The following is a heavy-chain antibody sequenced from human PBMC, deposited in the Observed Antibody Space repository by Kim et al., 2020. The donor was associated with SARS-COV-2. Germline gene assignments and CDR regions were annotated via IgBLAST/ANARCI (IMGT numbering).Heavy chain of an antibody. CDR3: ARAIVGATSPFDY. CDR2: IYHSGST. V-gene: IGHV4-38-2*02. CDR1: GYSISSGYY. D-gene: IGHD1-26*01. Sequence: SETLSLTCTVSGYSISSGYYWCWIRQPPGKGLEWIGSIYHSGSTYYNPSLKSRVTISVDTSKNQFSLKLSSVTAADTAVYYCARAIVGATSPFDYWGQGTLVTVSS. J-gene: IGHJ4*02.